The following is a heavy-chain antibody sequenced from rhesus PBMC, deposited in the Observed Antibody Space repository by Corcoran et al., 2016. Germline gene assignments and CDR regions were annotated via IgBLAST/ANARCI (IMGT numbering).Heavy chain of an antibody. D-gene: IGHD6-13*01. V-gene: IGHV3-59*01. CDR3: AREIAAGYSLDS. Sequence: EVQLVESGGGLAKPGGSLRLSCAASGFTLSDFYMHWVRQASGKGLDWVSRISNGGGITWYADSVKGRFTISRENAKNTLYLQMDGLRGEDTAVYYCAREIAAGYSLDSWGQGVVVTVSS. CDR2: ISNGGGIT. J-gene: IGHJ6*01. CDR1: GFTLSDFY.